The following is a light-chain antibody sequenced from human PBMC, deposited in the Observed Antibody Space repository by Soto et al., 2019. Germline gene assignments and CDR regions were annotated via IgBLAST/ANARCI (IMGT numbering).Light chain of an antibody. V-gene: IGKV3D-7*01. CDR3: QQYHNLWT. Sequence: EIVLTQSPGILSLSPGERATLSCRASQSVSSSYLAWFQQRPGQAPRLLIYRASTRATNIPARFSGSGSGTEFTLTISSLQSEDFALYYCQQYHNLWTFGQGTKVDIK. CDR1: QSVSSSY. CDR2: RAS. J-gene: IGKJ1*01.